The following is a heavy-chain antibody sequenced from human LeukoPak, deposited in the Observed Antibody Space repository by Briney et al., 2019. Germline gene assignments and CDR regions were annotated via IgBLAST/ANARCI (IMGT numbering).Heavy chain of an antibody. Sequence: SETLYLTCTVSGGSISSYYWSWIRQPPGKGLEWIGYIYYSGSTNYNPSLKSRVTISVDTSKNQFSLKLSSVTAADTAVYYCARGLEYYDFWSGYPIFDYWGQGTLVTVSS. CDR2: IYYSGST. CDR3: ARGLEYYDFWSGYPIFDY. J-gene: IGHJ4*02. D-gene: IGHD3-3*01. V-gene: IGHV4-59*01. CDR1: GGSISSYY.